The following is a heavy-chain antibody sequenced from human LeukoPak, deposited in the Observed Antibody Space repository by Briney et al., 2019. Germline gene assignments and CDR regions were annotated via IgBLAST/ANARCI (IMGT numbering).Heavy chain of an antibody. V-gene: IGHV4-34*01. Sequence: SETLSLTCAVYGGSFSGYYWSWIRQPPGKGLEWIGEINHSGSTNYNPSLKSRVTISVDTSKNQFSLKLSSVTAADTAVYYCARRRFGAAAPWSQGTLVTVSS. J-gene: IGHJ5*02. CDR2: INHSGST. CDR1: GGSFSGYY. D-gene: IGHD6-13*01. CDR3: ARRRFGAAAP.